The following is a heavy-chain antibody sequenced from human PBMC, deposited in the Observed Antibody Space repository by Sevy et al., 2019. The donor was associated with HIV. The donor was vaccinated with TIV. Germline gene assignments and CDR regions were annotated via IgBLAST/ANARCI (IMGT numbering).Heavy chain of an antibody. D-gene: IGHD1-26*01. V-gene: IGHV3-23*01. CDR2: IRGSGGST. CDR1: GFTFSSYA. CDR3: ANVGRPDAFDI. Sequence: VGSLRLSCAASGFTFSSYAMSWVRQAPGKVLEWVSAIRGSGGSTYYADSVKGRFTISRDNSKNTLYLQMNSLRAEDTAVYYCANVGRPDAFDIWGQGTMVTVSS. J-gene: IGHJ3*02.